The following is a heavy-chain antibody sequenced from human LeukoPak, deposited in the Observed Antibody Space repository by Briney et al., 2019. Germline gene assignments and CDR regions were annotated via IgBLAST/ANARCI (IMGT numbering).Heavy chain of an antibody. CDR1: GFXFSSYW. D-gene: IGHD2-15*01. CDR3: ARVRRSGGTCYFDY. J-gene: IGHJ4*02. CDR2: IKQDGNEK. Sequence: GGSLRLSCAASGFXFSSYWMTWVRQAPGKGLEWVANIKQDGNEKYYVDSVKGRFTISRDNPKNSLYLQMNSLRAEDTAVYYCARVRRSGGTCYFDYWGQGTLVTVSS. V-gene: IGHV3-7*05.